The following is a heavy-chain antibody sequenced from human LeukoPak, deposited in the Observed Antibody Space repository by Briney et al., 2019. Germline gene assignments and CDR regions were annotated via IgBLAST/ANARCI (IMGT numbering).Heavy chain of an antibody. V-gene: IGHV3-66*04. CDR1: GFTFRSYK. CDR3: ARLTSGNGLDV. D-gene: IGHD3-3*01. Sequence: GGSLRLSYAASGFTFRSYKMHWVRQAPGKGLEWVSVIYSGNRTKYADSVKGRFIISRDNSKNTLLFQMNSLRAEDTAVYYCARLTSGNGLDVWGQGTTVTVS. CDR2: IYSGNRT. J-gene: IGHJ6*02.